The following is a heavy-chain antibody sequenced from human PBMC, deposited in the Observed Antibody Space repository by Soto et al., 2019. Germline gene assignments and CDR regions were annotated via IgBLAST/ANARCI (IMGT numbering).Heavy chain of an antibody. V-gene: IGHV1-18*01. CDR2: LSTYNGNT. CDR3: ARLVYDSSGYRPG. CDR1: GYTFSSYY. J-gene: IGHJ4*02. Sequence: GASVKVSCKASGYTFSSYYITWVRQAPGQGLEWMGWLSTYNGNTNYAQKLQGRVTMTSDTSTSTAYMELRSLRSDDTAVYYCARLVYDSSGYRPGWGQGTLVTVSS. D-gene: IGHD3-22*01.